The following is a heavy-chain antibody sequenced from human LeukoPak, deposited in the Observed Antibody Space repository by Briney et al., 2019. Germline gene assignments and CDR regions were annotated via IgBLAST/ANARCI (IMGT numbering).Heavy chain of an antibody. Sequence: SETLSLTCAVSGGSISSSSYYWGWIRQPPGKGLEWIGSIYYSGSTYYNPSLKSRVTISVDTSKNQFSLKLSSVTAADTAVYYCARVSGPAAIIRFDPWGQGTLVTVSS. CDR1: GGSISSSSYY. J-gene: IGHJ5*02. V-gene: IGHV4-39*07. CDR2: IYYSGST. CDR3: ARVSGPAAIIRFDP. D-gene: IGHD2-2*01.